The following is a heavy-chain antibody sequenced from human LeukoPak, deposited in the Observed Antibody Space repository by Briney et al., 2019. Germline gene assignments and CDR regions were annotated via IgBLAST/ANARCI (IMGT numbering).Heavy chain of an antibody. Sequence: SPSLSLTCALYAASFGGDYTRSVRHPPGGRREWDGEVNHIVSTNYNPPLKSLVTTSVDTSKKHFSLKRRSVTPTSPALYYCARLIPAARRIAVVSAYKLDIWGQGTMVTVSS. CDR1: AASFGGDY. J-gene: IGHJ3*02. D-gene: IGHD6-19*01. CDR2: VNHIVST. CDR3: ARLIPAARRIAVVSAYKLDI. V-gene: IGHV4-34*01.